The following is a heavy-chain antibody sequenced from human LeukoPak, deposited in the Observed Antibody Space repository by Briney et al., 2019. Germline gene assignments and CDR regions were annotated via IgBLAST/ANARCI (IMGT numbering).Heavy chain of an antibody. D-gene: IGHD2-15*01. Sequence: GGSLRLSCAASGFPFNTYVMSWVRQAPGKGLEWVSAINGGGSNTYYADSVKGRFTISRDNSKNMVYVQMNNLRADDTAAYYCAKSVVVITFRFDDWGQGALVTVSS. V-gene: IGHV3-23*01. CDR1: GFPFNTYV. CDR3: AKSVVVITFRFDD. J-gene: IGHJ4*02. CDR2: INGGGSNT.